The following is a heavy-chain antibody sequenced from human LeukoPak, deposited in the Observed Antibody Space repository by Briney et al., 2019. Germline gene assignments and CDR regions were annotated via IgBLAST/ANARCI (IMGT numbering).Heavy chain of an antibody. J-gene: IGHJ4*02. Sequence: GGSLRLSCAASGFSFDDYTMHWVRQGPGKGLEWVALISWDGGITYYADSVKGRFTISRDNNKKSLYLQMNSLRTDDTSLYYCAKALGGTGDYWGQGTLVTVSS. CDR1: GFSFDDYT. D-gene: IGHD1/OR15-1a*01. V-gene: IGHV3-43*01. CDR2: ISWDGGIT. CDR3: AKALGGTGDY.